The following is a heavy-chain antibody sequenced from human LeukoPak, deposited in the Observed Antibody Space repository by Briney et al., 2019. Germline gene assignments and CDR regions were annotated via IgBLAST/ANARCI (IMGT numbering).Heavy chain of an antibody. CDR1: GGTFSSYA. Sequence: ASVKVSCKASGGTFSSYAISWVRQAPGQGLEWMGRIIPIFGTANYAQKFQGRVTITTDESTSTAYMELSSLRSEDTAVYYCARSYGSGTLDHYYYYMDVWGKGTTVTVSS. D-gene: IGHD3-10*01. V-gene: IGHV1-69*05. J-gene: IGHJ6*03. CDR2: IIPIFGTA. CDR3: ARSYGSGTLDHYYYYMDV.